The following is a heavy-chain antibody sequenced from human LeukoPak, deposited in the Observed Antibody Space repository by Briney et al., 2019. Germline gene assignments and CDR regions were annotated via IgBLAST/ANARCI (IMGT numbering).Heavy chain of an antibody. CDR2: IYYSGST. CDR1: GGSISSYY. D-gene: IGHD5-18*01. Sequence: SETLSLTCTVSGGSISSYYWSWIRQPPGKGLEWIGYIYYSGSTNYNPSLKSRVTISVDASKNQFSLKLSSVTAADTAVYYCARGQRGYSYGTSYYGMDVWGQGTTVTVSS. CDR3: ARGQRGYSYGTSYYGMDV. V-gene: IGHV4-59*01. J-gene: IGHJ6*02.